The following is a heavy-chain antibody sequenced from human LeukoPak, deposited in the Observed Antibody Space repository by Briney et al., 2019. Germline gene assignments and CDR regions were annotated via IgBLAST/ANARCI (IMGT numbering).Heavy chain of an antibody. D-gene: IGHD6-19*01. CDR1: GFTFSNYW. CDR3: ARDGGSGLDY. V-gene: IGHV3-7*01. J-gene: IGHJ4*02. Sequence: GGSLRLSCAASGFTFSNYWMTWVRQAPGKGLEWVANIKQDESEKYYVDSVKGRFTISRDNAKNSLYLQMNSLRAEDTAVYYCARDGGSGLDYWGQGTLVTASS. CDR2: IKQDESEK.